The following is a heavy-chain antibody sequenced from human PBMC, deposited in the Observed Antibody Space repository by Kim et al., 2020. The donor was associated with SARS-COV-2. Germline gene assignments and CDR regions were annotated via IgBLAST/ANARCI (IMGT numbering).Heavy chain of an antibody. J-gene: IGHJ5*02. CDR2: GRT. Sequence: GRTYYNPSLKSRVTISVDTSKNQFSLKLSSVTAADTAVYYCARFKSWFDPWGQGTLVTVSS. CDR3: ARFKSWFDP. V-gene: IGHV4-39*01.